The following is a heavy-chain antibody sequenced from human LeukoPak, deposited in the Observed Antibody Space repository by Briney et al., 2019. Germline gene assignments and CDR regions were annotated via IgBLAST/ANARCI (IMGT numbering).Heavy chain of an antibody. CDR2: IWYDGRNK. D-gene: IGHD3-22*01. J-gene: IGHJ4*02. V-gene: IGHV3-33*01. Sequence: PGGSLRLXCAASGFSFRSYGMHWVRQAPGKGLEWVAVIWYDGRNKYYADSVKGRFTISRDISKNTLFLQMNSLRAEDTAVYYCARGDDYYDSSGYYAAKAFANWGQGTLVTVSS. CDR3: ARGDDYYDSSGYYAAKAFAN. CDR1: GFSFRSYG.